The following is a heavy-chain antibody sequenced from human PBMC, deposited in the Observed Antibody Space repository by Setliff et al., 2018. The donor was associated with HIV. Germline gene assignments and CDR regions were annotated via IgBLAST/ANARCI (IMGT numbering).Heavy chain of an antibody. D-gene: IGHD2-21*01. Sequence: GGSLRLSCAASGFIFSTFPMHWVRQAPGKGLEWVAVMSGDANSQYYADSVRGRFTISRDNSKNTVYLQMNSLTTEDTAVYYCARDRNCGNGCYSSADPWGQGTLVTVSS. CDR2: MSGDANSQ. CDR1: GFIFSTFP. CDR3: ARDRNCGNGCYSSADP. J-gene: IGHJ5*02. V-gene: IGHV3-30*01.